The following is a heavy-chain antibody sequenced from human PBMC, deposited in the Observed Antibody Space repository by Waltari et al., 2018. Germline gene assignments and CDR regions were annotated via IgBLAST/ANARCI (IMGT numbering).Heavy chain of an antibody. J-gene: IGHJ2*01. V-gene: IGHV1-2*02. CDR2: INPNSGGT. CDR3: ARDRKDGYNRVWYFDL. CDR1: GYTFTGYY. Sequence: QVQLVQSGAEVKKPGASVKVSCKASGYTFTGYYMHWVRPAPGQGLEWMGWINPNSGGTNYAQKFQGRVTMTRDTSISTAYMELSRLRSDDTAVYYCARDRKDGYNRVWYFDLWGRGTLVTVSS. D-gene: IGHD5-12*01.